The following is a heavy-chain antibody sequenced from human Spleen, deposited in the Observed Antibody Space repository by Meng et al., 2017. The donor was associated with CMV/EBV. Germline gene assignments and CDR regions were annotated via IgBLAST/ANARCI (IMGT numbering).Heavy chain of an antibody. D-gene: IGHD2-2*01. CDR2: INPSGGST. CDR1: GYTFTSYY. J-gene: IGHJ4*02. CDR3: ARAGGFCSSTSCYLFRY. V-gene: IGHV1-46*01. Sequence: ASVKVSCKASGYTFTSYYMHWVRQAPGQGLEWMGIINPSGGSTSYAQKFQGRVTMTRDTSKSTVYMELSSLRSEDTAVYYCARAGGFCSSTSCYLFRYWGQGTLVTVSS.